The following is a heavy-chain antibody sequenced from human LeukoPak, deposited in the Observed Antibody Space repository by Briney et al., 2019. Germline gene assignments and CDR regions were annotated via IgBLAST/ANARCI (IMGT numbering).Heavy chain of an antibody. Sequence: RLGRSLRLSCAASGFTFSSYGMHWVRQAPGKGLEWVAVIWYDGSNKYYADSVKGRFTISRDNSKNTLYLQMNSLRAEDTAVYYCAKDSTNCYDSSGYHPWGQGTLVTVSS. J-gene: IGHJ5*02. CDR1: GFTFSSYG. D-gene: IGHD3-22*01. CDR2: IWYDGSNK. CDR3: AKDSTNCYDSSGYHP. V-gene: IGHV3-33*06.